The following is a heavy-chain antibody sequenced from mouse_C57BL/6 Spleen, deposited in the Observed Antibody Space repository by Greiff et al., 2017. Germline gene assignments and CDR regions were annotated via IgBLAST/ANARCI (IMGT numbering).Heavy chain of an antibody. CDR2: ISSGGDYI. Sequence: EVHLVESGEGLVKPGGSLKLSCAASGFTFSSYAMSWVRQTPEKRLEWVAYISSGGDYIYYADTVKGRFTISRDNARNTLYLQMSSLKSEDTAMYYCTRDYYGYDDYFDYWGQGTTLTVSS. V-gene: IGHV5-9-1*02. J-gene: IGHJ2*01. D-gene: IGHD2-2*01. CDR3: TRDYYGYDDYFDY. CDR1: GFTFSSYA.